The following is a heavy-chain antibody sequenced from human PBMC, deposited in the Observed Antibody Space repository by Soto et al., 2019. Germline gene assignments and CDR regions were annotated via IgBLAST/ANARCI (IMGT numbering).Heavy chain of an antibody. CDR2: IYHSGST. J-gene: IGHJ4*02. V-gene: IGHV4-4*02. D-gene: IGHD6-19*01. CDR3: ARAAPRWLPRGYFDY. Sequence: SETLSLTCAVSGGSISSSNWWSWVRQPPGQGLEWIGEIYHSGSTNYNPSLKSRVTISVDKSKNQFPLKLSSVTAADTAVYYCARAAPRWLPRGYFDYWGQGTLVTVSS. CDR1: GGSISSSNW.